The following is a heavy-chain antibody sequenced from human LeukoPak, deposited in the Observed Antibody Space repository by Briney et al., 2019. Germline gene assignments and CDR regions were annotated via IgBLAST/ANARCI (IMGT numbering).Heavy chain of an antibody. D-gene: IGHD5-12*01. CDR1: GFTFSSYW. V-gene: IGHV3-7*01. CDR2: IKQDGSEK. Sequence: GGSLRLSCAASGFTFSSYWMSWVRQAPGKGLEWVANIKQDGSEKYYVDSAKGRFTISRDNAKNSLYLQMNSLRAEDTAVYYCARDGSGYDSRYFDYWGQGTLVTVSS. J-gene: IGHJ4*02. CDR3: ARDGSGYDSRYFDY.